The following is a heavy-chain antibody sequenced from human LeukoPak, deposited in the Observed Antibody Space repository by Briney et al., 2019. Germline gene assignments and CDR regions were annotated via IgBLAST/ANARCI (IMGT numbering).Heavy chain of an antibody. CDR2: VYYSGAT. Sequence: SETLSLTCSVSGGSISSGGFYWAWIRQPPGRGLEWIGSVYYSGATYYSPSPKGRVTISEDTSKNQFSLKLSSVTAADTAVYFCARHPQNPSFDPWGQGTLVTVSS. CDR3: ARHPQNPSFDP. J-gene: IGHJ5*02. V-gene: IGHV4-39*01. CDR1: GGSISSGGFY.